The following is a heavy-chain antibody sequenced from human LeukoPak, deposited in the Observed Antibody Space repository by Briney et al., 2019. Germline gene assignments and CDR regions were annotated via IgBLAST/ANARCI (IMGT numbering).Heavy chain of an antibody. D-gene: IGHD2-8*01. J-gene: IGHJ4*02. V-gene: IGHV1-8*01. CDR2: MNPNSGNT. CDR3: IRSVRNGHFDY. CDR1: GYTFNNYD. Sequence: ASVKLSCKTSGYTFNNYDINWVRQASGQGLEWMGWMNPNSGNTGYAQTFQGRVTMTRSTSISTAYMELSTLRFEDTAVYYCIRSVRNGHFDYWGQGTLVTVSS.